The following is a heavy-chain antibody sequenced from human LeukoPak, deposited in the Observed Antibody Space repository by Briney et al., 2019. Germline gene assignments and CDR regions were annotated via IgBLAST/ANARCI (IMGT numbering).Heavy chain of an antibody. CDR3: AREFGSEYYFDY. V-gene: IGHV4-59*01. Sequence: PSETLSLTCTVSGGSISSYYWSWIRQPPGKGLEWIGYIYYSGSTNYNPSLKSRVTISVDTSKNQFSLKLSSVTAEDTAVYYCAREFGSEYYFDYWGQGTLVTVSS. J-gene: IGHJ4*02. CDR2: IYYSGST. D-gene: IGHD3-16*01. CDR1: GGSISSYY.